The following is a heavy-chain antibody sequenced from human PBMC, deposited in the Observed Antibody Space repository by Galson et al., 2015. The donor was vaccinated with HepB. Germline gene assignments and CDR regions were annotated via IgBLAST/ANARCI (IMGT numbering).Heavy chain of an antibody. CDR1: GFTFSNAW. V-gene: IGHV3-15*01. CDR2: IKSKTDGGTT. Sequence: SLRLSCAASGFTFSNAWMSWVRQAPGKGLEWVGRIKSKTDGGTTDYAAPVKARFTISRDDSKNTLYLQMNSLRTEDTAVYYCTTDASSAYYYRYYYGMDVWGQGTTVTVSS. CDR3: TTDASSAYYYRYYYGMDV. D-gene: IGHD3-22*01. J-gene: IGHJ6*02.